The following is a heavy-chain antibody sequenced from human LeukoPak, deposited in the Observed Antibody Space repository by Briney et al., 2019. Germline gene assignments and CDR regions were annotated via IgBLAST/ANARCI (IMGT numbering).Heavy chain of an antibody. Sequence: SETLSLTCTVSGYSISSGYYWGWIRQPPGKGLEWIGSIYHSGSTYYNPSLKSRVTISVDTSKNQFSLKLSSVTAADTAVYYCARVRGYSYGYTGFWSKNWYFDLWGRGTLVTVSS. CDR1: GYSISSGYY. D-gene: IGHD5-18*01. J-gene: IGHJ2*01. CDR2: IYHSGST. V-gene: IGHV4-38-2*02. CDR3: ARVRGYSYGYTGFWSKNWYFDL.